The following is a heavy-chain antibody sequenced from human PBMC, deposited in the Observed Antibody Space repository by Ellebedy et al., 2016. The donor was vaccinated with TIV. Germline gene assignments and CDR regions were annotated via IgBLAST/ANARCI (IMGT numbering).Heavy chain of an antibody. CDR2: IIALFGQA. D-gene: IGHD2-21*02. J-gene: IGHJ4*02. V-gene: IGHV1-69*13. Sequence: AASVKVSCKASGGTFRSYGISWVRQAPAQGLEWMGGIIALFGQANYAQRFQVRVTITADETPTTAYMELSSLISEDTALYYFATTPILAYCGGDCYSFDFWGQGTLVTVSS. CDR3: ATTPILAYCGGDCYSFDF. CDR1: GGTFRSYG.